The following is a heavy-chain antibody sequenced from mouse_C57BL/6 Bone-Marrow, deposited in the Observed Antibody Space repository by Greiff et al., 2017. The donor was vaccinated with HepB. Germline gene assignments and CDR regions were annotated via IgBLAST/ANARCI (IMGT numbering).Heavy chain of an antibody. CDR3: ARDRATVRSFYAMDY. CDR2: ISDGGSYT. J-gene: IGHJ4*01. CDR1: GFTFSSYA. Sequence: EVKLVESGGGLVKPGGSLKLSCAASGFTFSSYAMSWVRQTPEKRLEWVATISDGGSYTYYPDNVKGRFTISRDNAKNNLYLQMSHLKSEDTAMYYCARDRATVRSFYAMDYWGQGTSVTVSS. D-gene: IGHD1-1*01. V-gene: IGHV5-4*01.